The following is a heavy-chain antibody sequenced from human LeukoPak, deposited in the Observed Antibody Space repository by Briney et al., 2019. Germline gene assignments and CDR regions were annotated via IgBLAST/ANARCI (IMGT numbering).Heavy chain of an antibody. J-gene: IGHJ4*02. D-gene: IGHD6-13*01. V-gene: IGHV3-23*01. Sequence: QTGGSLRLSCAASGFTFSTYAMTWVRQAPGKGLEWVSLISGTGGSTYYADSVKGRFTISRDNAKNSLYLQMNSLRAEDTAVYYCARTPRAQYSSSWYYFDYWGQGTLVTVSS. CDR2: ISGTGGST. CDR3: ARTPRAQYSSSWYYFDY. CDR1: GFTFSTYA.